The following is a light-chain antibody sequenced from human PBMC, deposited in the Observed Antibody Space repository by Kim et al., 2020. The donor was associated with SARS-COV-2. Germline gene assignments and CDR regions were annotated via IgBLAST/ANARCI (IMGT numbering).Light chain of an antibody. V-gene: IGLV2-14*01. CDR2: EGA. CDR1: SSDVGGYKY. J-gene: IGLJ2*01. Sequence: GQSITISCTGTSSDVGGYKYVSWYQQHPGKAPKLMIYEGAKRPSGIDDRFSGSKSGNTASLTISGLQAEDEADYYCCSYTSNITWIFGGGTKVTVL. CDR3: CSYTSNITWI.